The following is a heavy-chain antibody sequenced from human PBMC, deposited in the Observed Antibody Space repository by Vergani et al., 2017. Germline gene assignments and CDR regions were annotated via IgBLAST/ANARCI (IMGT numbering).Heavy chain of an antibody. V-gene: IGHV4-61*01. J-gene: IGHJ5*02. CDR3: ARDHGLWFGVNWFDP. D-gene: IGHD3-10*01. CDR2: IYYSGST. Sequence: QLQLQESGPGLVKPSETLSLTCTVSGGSVSSGSYYWSWIRQPPGKGLEWIGYIYYSGSTNYNPSLKSRVTISVDTSKNQFSLKLSSVTAADTAVYYCARDHGLWFGVNWFDPWGQGTLVTVSS. CDR1: GGSVSSGSYY.